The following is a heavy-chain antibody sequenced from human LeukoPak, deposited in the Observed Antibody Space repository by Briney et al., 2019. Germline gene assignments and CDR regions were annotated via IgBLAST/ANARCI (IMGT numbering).Heavy chain of an antibody. V-gene: IGHV1-18*01. CDR1: GYTFTSYG. Sequence: ASVKVSCKASGYTFTSYGISWMRQAPGQGLEWMGWISACNGNTNYAQKFQGRVTMTTDTSTSTAYMELRSLRSDDTAVYYCAKVKGDSSGYSDDYYFDYWGQGTLVTVSS. J-gene: IGHJ4*02. D-gene: IGHD3-22*01. CDR2: ISACNGNT. CDR3: AKVKGDSSGYSDDYYFDY.